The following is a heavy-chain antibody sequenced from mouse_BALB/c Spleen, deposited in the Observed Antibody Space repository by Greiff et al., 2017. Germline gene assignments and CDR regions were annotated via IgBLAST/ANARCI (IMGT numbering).Heavy chain of an antibody. Sequence: VQRVESGPGLVAPSQSLSITCTVSGFSLTSYGVHWVRQPPGKGLEWLGVIWAGGSTNYNSALMSRLSISKDNSKSQVFLKMNSLQTDDTAMYYCARDYYGQMDYWGQGTSVTVSS. CDR2: IWAGGST. CDR3: ARDYYGQMDY. J-gene: IGHJ4*01. V-gene: IGHV2-9*02. D-gene: IGHD1-1*01. CDR1: GFSLTSYG.